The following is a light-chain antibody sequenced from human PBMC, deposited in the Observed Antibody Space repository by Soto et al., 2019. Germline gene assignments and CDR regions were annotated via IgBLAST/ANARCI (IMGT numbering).Light chain of an antibody. V-gene: IGKV3-15*01. Sequence: EVVMTQSPATLSVSPGERATLSCKASQSARSSLGWYQQKPGQPPRLLIHDVSIRATGIPARFNGSGSGTEFTLTISSLEPEDFAVYYCQQYDSSWTFGQGTKVDI. CDR3: QQYDSSWT. J-gene: IGKJ1*01. CDR2: DVS. CDR1: QSARSS.